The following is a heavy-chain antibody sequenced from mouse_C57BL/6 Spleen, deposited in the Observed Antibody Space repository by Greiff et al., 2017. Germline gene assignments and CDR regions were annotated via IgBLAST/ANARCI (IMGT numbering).Heavy chain of an antibody. J-gene: IGHJ2*01. V-gene: IGHV1-62-2*01. Sequence: VQLQQSGAELVKPGASVKLSCKASGYTFTEYTIHWVKQRSGQGLEWIGWFYTGSGSIKYNEKFKDKATLTADKSSSKVYMELSRLTSEDSAVYLCARHVDSSCHFDYWGQGTTLTVSS. CDR2: FYTGSGSI. D-gene: IGHD3-2*02. CDR3: ARHVDSSCHFDY. CDR1: GYTFTEYT.